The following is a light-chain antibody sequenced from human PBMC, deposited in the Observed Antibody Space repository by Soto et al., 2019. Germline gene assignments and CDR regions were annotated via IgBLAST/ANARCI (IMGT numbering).Light chain of an antibody. CDR1: SGDVGSYNL. Sequence: QSALTQPASVSGSPGQSITLPCTGTSGDVGSYNLVSWYQQHPGKAPKLLIYEVTERPSGVSNRFSGSKSGSTASLTISGLQPDDEADYYCCSYAGNSEVFGTGTKLTVL. CDR3: CSYAGNSEV. V-gene: IGLV2-23*02. CDR2: EVT. J-gene: IGLJ1*01.